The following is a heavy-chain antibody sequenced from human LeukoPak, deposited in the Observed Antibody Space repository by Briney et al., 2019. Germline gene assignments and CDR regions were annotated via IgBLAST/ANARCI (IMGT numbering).Heavy chain of an antibody. V-gene: IGHV4-59*01. CDR2: IYYSGST. J-gene: IGHJ4*02. CDR1: GGSISSYY. Sequence: PSETLSLTCTVSGGSISSYYWSWIRQPPGKGLEWIGYIYYSGSTNYNPSLKSRVTISVDTSKNRFSLKLSSVTAADTAVYYCARDQEISGSYDYWGQGTLVTVSS. D-gene: IGHD1-26*01. CDR3: ARDQEISGSYDY.